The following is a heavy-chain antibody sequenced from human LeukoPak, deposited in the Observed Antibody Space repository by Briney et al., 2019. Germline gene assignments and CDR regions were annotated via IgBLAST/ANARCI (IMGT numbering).Heavy chain of an antibody. Sequence: GESLRISCKGSGYTFSSYWVGWVRQMPGKGLEWMGIIYPGDSDTRYSPSLQGQVTISVDTSIGTAYLQWSSLKASDTAIYYCARQNDFRLDYWGQGTLVTVSS. V-gene: IGHV5-51*01. D-gene: IGHD3-3*01. CDR3: ARQNDFRLDY. CDR1: GYTFSSYW. J-gene: IGHJ4*02. CDR2: IYPGDSDT.